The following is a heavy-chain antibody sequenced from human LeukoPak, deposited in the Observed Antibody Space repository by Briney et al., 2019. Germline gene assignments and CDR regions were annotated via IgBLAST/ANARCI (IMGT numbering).Heavy chain of an antibody. V-gene: IGHV3-30-3*01. J-gene: IGHJ4*02. Sequence: GGSLRLSCAASGFTFRSYAMHWVRQAPGKGLEWVAVISYDGSNKYYADSVKGRFTISRDNSKNTLYLQMNSLRAEDTAVYYCARAAGEWGQGTLVTVSS. D-gene: IGHD4-17*01. CDR3: ARAAGE. CDR2: ISYDGSNK. CDR1: GFTFRSYA.